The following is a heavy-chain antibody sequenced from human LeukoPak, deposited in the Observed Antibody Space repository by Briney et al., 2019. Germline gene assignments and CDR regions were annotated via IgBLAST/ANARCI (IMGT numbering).Heavy chain of an antibody. J-gene: IGHJ4*02. D-gene: IGHD1-1*01. CDR1: GYSFTSYD. CDR3: ATRRIEYNWNDIGLSDY. Sequence: GASVKVSCKATGYSFTSYDINWVRQAAGQGLEWMGWMNPNSGATGYVQKLQGRVTMTTDTSTSTAYMELRSLRSDDTAVYYCATRRIEYNWNDIGLSDYWGQGTLVTVSS. CDR2: MNPNSGAT. V-gene: IGHV1-8*01.